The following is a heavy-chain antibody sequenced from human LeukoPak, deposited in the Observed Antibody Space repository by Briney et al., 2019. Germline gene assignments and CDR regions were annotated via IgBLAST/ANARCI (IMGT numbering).Heavy chain of an antibody. Sequence: GGSLRLSCAASGFTFSDYYKSWIRQAPGKGLGWVSYIGSSGSFTNYADSVKGRFTISRDNTKNSLYLQMNSLRPEDTAVYYCARVGTIAAAGTYDYWGQGTLVAVSS. J-gene: IGHJ4*02. CDR3: ARVGTIAAAGTYDY. D-gene: IGHD6-13*01. CDR2: IGSSGSFT. V-gene: IGHV3-11*05. CDR1: GFTFSDYY.